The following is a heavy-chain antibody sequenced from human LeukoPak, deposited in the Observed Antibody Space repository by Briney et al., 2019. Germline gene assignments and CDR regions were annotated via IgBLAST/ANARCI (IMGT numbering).Heavy chain of an antibody. D-gene: IGHD6-19*01. Sequence: GGSLRLSCAASGFTFSSYWMSWVRQAPGKGLEWVANIKQDGSEKYYVDSVKGRFTISRDNAKNSLYLQMNSLRAEDTAVYYCARNSPYSSGWFYYYYYMDVWGKGTTVTISS. CDR2: IKQDGSEK. J-gene: IGHJ6*03. CDR3: ARNSPYSSGWFYYYYYMDV. CDR1: GFTFSSYW. V-gene: IGHV3-7*01.